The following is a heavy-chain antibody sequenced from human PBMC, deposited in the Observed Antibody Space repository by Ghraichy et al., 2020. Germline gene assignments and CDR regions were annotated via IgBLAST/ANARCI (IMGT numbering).Heavy chain of an antibody. V-gene: IGHV3-53*01. J-gene: IGHJ4*02. CDR2: IYSGGST. CDR1: GFTVSSNY. D-gene: IGHD4-17*01. CDR3: ARGLNYGSFDY. Sequence: GGSLRLSCAASGFTVSSNYMSWVRQAPGKGLEWVSVIYSGGSTYYADSGKGRFTISRDNSKNTVYLQMNSLGAEDTAVYYCARGLNYGSFDYWGKGSLFTVSS.